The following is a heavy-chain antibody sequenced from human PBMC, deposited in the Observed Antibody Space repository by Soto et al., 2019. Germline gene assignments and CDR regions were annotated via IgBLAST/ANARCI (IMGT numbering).Heavy chain of an antibody. V-gene: IGHV3-33*01. Sequence: GSLRLSCAASGFTFSSYGMHWVRQAPGKGLEWVAVIWYDGSNKYNADSVKGRFTISRDNSKNTLYLRMNSLRAEDTAVYYCARTLYDSSGYHHFQHWGQGTLVTVSS. D-gene: IGHD3-22*01. J-gene: IGHJ1*01. CDR1: GFTFSSYG. CDR2: IWYDGSNK. CDR3: ARTLYDSSGYHHFQH.